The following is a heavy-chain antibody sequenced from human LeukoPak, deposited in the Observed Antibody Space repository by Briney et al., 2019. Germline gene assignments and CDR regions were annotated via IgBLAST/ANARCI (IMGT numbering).Heavy chain of an antibody. CDR1: GYTFTNYA. CDR3: ARPRGYSSGGFDY. D-gene: IGHD6-19*01. V-gene: IGHV1-3*01. CDR2: INAGNGNT. Sequence: ASVNVSCKASGYTFTNYAMHWVRQAPGQRLEWMGWINAGNGNTKYSQKFQGRVTITRGTSASTAYMELSSLRSEDTAVYYCARPRGYSSGGFDYWGQGTLVTVSS. J-gene: IGHJ4*02.